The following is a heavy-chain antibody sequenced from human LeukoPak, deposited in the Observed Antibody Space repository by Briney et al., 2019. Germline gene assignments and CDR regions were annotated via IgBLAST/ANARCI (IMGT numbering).Heavy chain of an antibody. CDR3: ARDHYDILTGYSHFDY. Sequence: ASVKVSCKASGYTFTGYYMHWVRRAPGQGLEWMGWINPNSGGTNYAQKFQGRVTMTRDTSISTAYMELSRLRSDDTAVYYCARDHYDILTGYSHFDYWGQGTLVTVSS. CDR1: GYTFTGYY. V-gene: IGHV1-2*02. D-gene: IGHD3-9*01. J-gene: IGHJ4*02. CDR2: INPNSGGT.